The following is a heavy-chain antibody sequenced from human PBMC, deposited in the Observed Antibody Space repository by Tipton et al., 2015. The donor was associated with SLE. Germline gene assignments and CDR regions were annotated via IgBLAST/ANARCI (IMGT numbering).Heavy chain of an antibody. V-gene: IGHV3-30*02. CDR2: IRYDGSNK. CDR3: AKPAGLYYDSSGWVTY. Sequence: SLRLSCAASGFTFSSYGMHWVRQAPGKGLEWVAFIRYDGSNKYYADSVKGRFTISRDNSKNTLYLQMNSLRAEDTAVYYCAKPAGLYYDSSGWVTYWGQGTLVTVSS. CDR1: GFTFSSYG. D-gene: IGHD3-22*01. J-gene: IGHJ4*02.